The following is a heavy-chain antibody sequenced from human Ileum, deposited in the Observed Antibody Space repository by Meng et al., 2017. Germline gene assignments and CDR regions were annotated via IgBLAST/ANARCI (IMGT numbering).Heavy chain of an antibody. CDR3: ARDHMGSLDY. V-gene: IGHV4-61*08. CDR2: AST. CDR1: GGSVSRAGYQ. Sequence: QLQEAGPGLEESSETPSLICTVAGGSVSRAGYQWGWIRQPPGKGLELIGYASTNYNPSLKSRVTISLDTSRNQFSLSLSSVTAADTAAYYCARDHMGSLDYWGQGILVTVSS. J-gene: IGHJ4*02. D-gene: IGHD1-26*01.